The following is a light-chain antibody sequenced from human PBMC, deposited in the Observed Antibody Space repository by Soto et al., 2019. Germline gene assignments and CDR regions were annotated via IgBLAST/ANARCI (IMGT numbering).Light chain of an antibody. V-gene: IGKV3-11*01. CDR3: QQYNNWPRT. CDR2: DAS. CDR1: QSVSSY. Sequence: EIVLTQSPGTLSLSPGEIATLYCRASQSVSSYLAWYQQKPGQAPRLLIYDASNRATGIPARFSGSGSGTDFTLTISSLQSEDFAVYYCQQYNNWPRTFGQGTKVDIK. J-gene: IGKJ1*01.